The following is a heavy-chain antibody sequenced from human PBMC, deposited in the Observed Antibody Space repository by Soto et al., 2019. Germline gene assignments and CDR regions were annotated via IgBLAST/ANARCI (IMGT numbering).Heavy chain of an antibody. Sequence: QVQLVQSGAEVKKPGSSVKVSCKASGDTSTTYGVDWVRQAPGQGPEWMGGIIPIFGSTNYAQKFRDRVTITADKSTSTVYRDVTSLRSEDTAVYYCARGPLHKGYDYYYGMDVWGQGTTVTVSS. J-gene: IGHJ6*02. V-gene: IGHV1-69*06. D-gene: IGHD4-4*01. CDR2: IIPIFGST. CDR1: GDTSTTYG. CDR3: ARGPLHKGYDYYYGMDV.